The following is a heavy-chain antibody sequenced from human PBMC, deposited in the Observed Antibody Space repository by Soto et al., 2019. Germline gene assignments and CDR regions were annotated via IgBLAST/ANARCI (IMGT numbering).Heavy chain of an antibody. CDR1: GFSFSSYV. D-gene: IGHD1-26*01. CDR2: IWYDGSNK. J-gene: IGHJ3*01. Sequence: GGSLRLSCAASGFSFSSYVMHWVRQAPGKGLDWVAVIWYDGSNKYYAESVNGRFTISRDNSKNTRYVQMNSLTVEDTAVYYCARAQYTGSYFDACDVWGQGTMVPVS. V-gene: IGHV3-33*03. CDR3: ARAQYTGSYFDACDV.